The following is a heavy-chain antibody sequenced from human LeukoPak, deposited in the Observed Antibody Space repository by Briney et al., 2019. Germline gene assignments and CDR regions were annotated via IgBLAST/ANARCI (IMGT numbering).Heavy chain of an antibody. Sequence: PGGSLRLSCAASGFTFSSYGMHWVRQAPGKGLEWVAVIWYDGSNKYYADSVKGRFTISRDNSKNTLYLQMNSLRAEDTAVYYCARKGPGYDFGYYYYYGMDVWGQGTTVTVSS. V-gene: IGHV3-33*01. CDR3: ARKGPGYDFGYYYYYGMDV. J-gene: IGHJ6*02. D-gene: IGHD5-12*01. CDR1: GFTFSSYG. CDR2: IWYDGSNK.